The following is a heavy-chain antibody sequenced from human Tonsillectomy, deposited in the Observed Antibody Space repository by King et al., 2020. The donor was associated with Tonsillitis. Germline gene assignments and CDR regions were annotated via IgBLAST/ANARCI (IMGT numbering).Heavy chain of an antibody. Sequence: VQLVESGGGLVQPGGSLRLSCAASGFTFSNYWMSWVRQAPGKGLEWVANIKPDGSERYYVDSVKGRFTVSRDNAKNSLDLQMNTLRAEDTAVYYCVRIFCGGGKCAYDYWGQGTLVTVSS. CDR1: GFTFSNYW. CDR3: VRIFCGGGKCAYDY. V-gene: IGHV3-7*03. J-gene: IGHJ4*02. D-gene: IGHD2-15*01. CDR2: IKPDGSER.